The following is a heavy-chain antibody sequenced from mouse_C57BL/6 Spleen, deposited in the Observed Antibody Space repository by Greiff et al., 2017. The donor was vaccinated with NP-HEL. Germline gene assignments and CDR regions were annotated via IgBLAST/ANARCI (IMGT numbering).Heavy chain of an antibody. CDR3: ARGDEYTWFAY. V-gene: IGHV3-6*01. CDR1: GYSITSGYY. Sequence: EVQLVESGPGLVKPSPSLSLTCSVTGYSITSGYYWNWIRQFPGNILEWVGYIRYDGSTNYNRYLKNRISITRDTSKNPFFLKLNAVTTEDTATYYCARGDEYTWFAYWGQGTPVTVSA. CDR2: IRYDGST. J-gene: IGHJ3*01. D-gene: IGHD5-1*01.